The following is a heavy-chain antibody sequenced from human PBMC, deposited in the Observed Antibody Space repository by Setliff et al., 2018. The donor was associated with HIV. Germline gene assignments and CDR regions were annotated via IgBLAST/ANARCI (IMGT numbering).Heavy chain of an antibody. J-gene: IGHJ4*02. CDR1: GYRFTGFA. CDR2: INAGTGNT. Sequence: ASVKVSCKASGYRFTGFAIHWVRQAPGQSFEWMGWINAGTGNTKYSQKFQDRVTISRDIHANTAYMELSSLRSEDTAIYYCARSLREYSYGSPDYCGPGTLVTVSS. D-gene: IGHD5-18*01. CDR3: ARSLREYSYGSPDY. V-gene: IGHV1-3*01.